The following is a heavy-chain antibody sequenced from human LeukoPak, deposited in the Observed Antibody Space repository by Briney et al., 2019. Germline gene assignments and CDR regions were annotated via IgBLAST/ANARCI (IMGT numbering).Heavy chain of an antibody. V-gene: IGHV4-59*08. CDR3: ARHITLKSGTGAFDI. D-gene: IGHD6-13*01. Sequence: SETLSLTCTVSGGSISTYYWSWIRQPPGKGLEWIGHIFYSGTTNYNSSLKSRVTISVDTSKNQFSLKLSSVTAADTAVYYCARHITLKSGTGAFDIWGQGTMVTVSS. CDR1: GGSISTYY. J-gene: IGHJ3*02. CDR2: IFYSGTT.